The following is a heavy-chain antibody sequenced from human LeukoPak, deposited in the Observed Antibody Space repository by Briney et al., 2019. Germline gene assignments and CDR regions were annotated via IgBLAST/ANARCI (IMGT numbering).Heavy chain of an antibody. CDR1: GFTFGSYS. CDR2: ISSSSSYI. V-gene: IGHV3-21*01. J-gene: IGHJ4*02. D-gene: IGHD2-21*02. CDR3: ARDSGSVPYCGGDCYSQRDY. Sequence: AGGSLRLSCAASGFTFGSYSMNWVRQAPGKGLEWVSSISSSSSYIYYADSVKGRFTISRDNAKNSLYLQMNSLRAEDTAVYYCARDSGSVPYCGGDCYSQRDYWGQGTLVTVSS.